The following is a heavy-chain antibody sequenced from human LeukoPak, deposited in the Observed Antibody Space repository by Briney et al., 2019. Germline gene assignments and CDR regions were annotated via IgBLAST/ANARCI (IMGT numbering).Heavy chain of an antibody. V-gene: IGHV3-23*01. CDR2: ISGSGGST. CDR1: ESTFGIKA. Sequence: GGPLRPPLPPLESTFGIKALSGSGRPQGKGLEWVSGISGSGGSTYYADSVKGRFTISRDNSKNTLYLQMNSLRAEDTAVYYCAKDRYGADYWGQGTLVTVSS. J-gene: IGHJ4*02. D-gene: IGHD4/OR15-4a*01. CDR3: AKDRYGADY.